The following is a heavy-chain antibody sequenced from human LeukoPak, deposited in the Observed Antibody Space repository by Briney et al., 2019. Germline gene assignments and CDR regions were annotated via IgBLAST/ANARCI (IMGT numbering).Heavy chain of an antibody. J-gene: IGHJ6*03. CDR1: GDSVSSNSAA. Sequence: SQTLSLTCAISGDSVSSNSAAWNWIRQSPSRGLEWLGRTYYRSKWYNDYAVSVKSRITINPDTSKNQFSLQLNSVTPEDTAVYYCARAVTMVRGGISYYYYYMDVWGKGTTVTISS. CDR3: ARAVTMVRGGISYYYYYMDV. CDR2: TYYRSKWYN. V-gene: IGHV6-1*01. D-gene: IGHD3-10*01.